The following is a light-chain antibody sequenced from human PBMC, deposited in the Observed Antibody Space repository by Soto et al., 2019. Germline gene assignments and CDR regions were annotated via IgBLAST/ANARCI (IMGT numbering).Light chain of an antibody. CDR2: GAS. V-gene: IGKV3D-20*02. Sequence: EIVLTQSPGSLSLSPGERATLSCRASRSVDTDYLAWYQQKPGQAPRLLIYGASNRATGIPDRFSGSGSGTDFTLTIRRLESEDFAVYYCQQRSNWRITFGQGTRLEIK. CDR3: QQRSNWRIT. CDR1: RSVDTDY. J-gene: IGKJ5*01.